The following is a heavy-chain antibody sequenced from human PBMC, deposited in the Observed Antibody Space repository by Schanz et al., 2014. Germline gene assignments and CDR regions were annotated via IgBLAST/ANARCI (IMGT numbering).Heavy chain of an antibody. V-gene: IGHV3-23*01. CDR1: GFTFSSYA. D-gene: IGHD3-10*01. Sequence: EVQLLESGGGLVQPGGSLRLSCAASGFTFSSYAMSWVRQAPGKGLEWVSAISGSGGSTYYADSVKGRFTISRDNSKNTLYLQMNSLRAEDTAVYYCAKYRGYYRVSGSYRELEYWGQGTLVTVPS. CDR2: ISGSGGST. J-gene: IGHJ4*02. CDR3: AKYRGYYRVSGSYRELEY.